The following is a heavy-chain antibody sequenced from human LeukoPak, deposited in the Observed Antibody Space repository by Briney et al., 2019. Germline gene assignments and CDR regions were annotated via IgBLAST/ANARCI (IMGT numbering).Heavy chain of an antibody. V-gene: IGHV4-34*01. CDR2: INHSGST. D-gene: IGHD3-3*01. Sequence: KPSETLSLTCAVYGGSFSGYYWSWIRQPPGKGLEWIGEINHSGSTNYNPSLKSRVTISVDTSKNQFSLKLSSVTAADTAVYYCARHSGYSDFWSPLRGNDYWGQGTLVTVSS. J-gene: IGHJ4*02. CDR1: GGSFSGYY. CDR3: ARHSGYSDFWSPLRGNDY.